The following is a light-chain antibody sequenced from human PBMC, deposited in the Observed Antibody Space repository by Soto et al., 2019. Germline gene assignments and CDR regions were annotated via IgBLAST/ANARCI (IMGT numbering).Light chain of an antibody. J-gene: IGKJ2*01. CDR2: GAS. V-gene: IGKV3-15*01. CDR1: QSVSSN. CDR3: QQYNKWPYT. Sequence: EIVMTQSPATLAVSPGERAALSCRGSQSVSSNFAWYQRKPGQAPRLLIYGASSRATGTPARFSGSGSGTQVNLTISSLQCEDFAGYCWQQYNKWPYTFGLGTKLELK.